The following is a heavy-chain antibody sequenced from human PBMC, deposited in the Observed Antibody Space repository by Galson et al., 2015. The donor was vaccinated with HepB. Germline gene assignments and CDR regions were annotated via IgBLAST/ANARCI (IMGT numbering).Heavy chain of an antibody. Sequence: CAISGDSVSSNSAAWNWLRQSPSRGLEWLGRTYYRSKWYYDYAISLKSRMTINPDTSKNQFSLQLNSVTPEDTAVYYCARNVRHWFDPWGQGTLVTVSS. V-gene: IGHV6-1*01. D-gene: IGHD1-1*01. J-gene: IGHJ5*02. CDR2: TYYRSKWYY. CDR1: GDSVSSNSAA. CDR3: ARNVRHWFDP.